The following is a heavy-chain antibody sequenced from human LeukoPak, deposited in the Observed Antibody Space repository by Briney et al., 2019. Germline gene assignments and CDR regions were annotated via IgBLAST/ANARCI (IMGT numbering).Heavy chain of an antibody. V-gene: IGHV3-23*01. J-gene: IGHJ6*02. CDR2: ISGSGGST. CDR1: GFTFSSYA. CDR3: ARDLGSIRFLEWLLYAHYYYGMDV. D-gene: IGHD3-3*01. Sequence: GRSLRLSCAASGFTFSSYAMSWVRQAPGKGLEWVSAISGSGGSTYYADSVKGRFTISRDNSKNTLYLQMNSLRAEDTAVYYCARDLGSIRFLEWLLYAHYYYGMDVWGQGTTVTVSS.